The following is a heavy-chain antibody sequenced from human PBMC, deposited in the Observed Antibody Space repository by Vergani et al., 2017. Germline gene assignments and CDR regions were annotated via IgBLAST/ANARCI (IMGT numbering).Heavy chain of an antibody. Sequence: PASGFTFSSYAMHWVRQAPGKGLEWVAVISYDGSNKYYADSVKGRFTISRDNAKNSLYLQMNSLRAEDTAVYYCARMTLLYYFDYWGQGTLVTVSS. D-gene: IGHD2/OR15-2a*01. J-gene: IGHJ4*02. V-gene: IGHV3-30-3*01. CDR1: GFTFSSYA. CDR3: ARMTLLYYFDY. CDR2: ISYDGSNK.